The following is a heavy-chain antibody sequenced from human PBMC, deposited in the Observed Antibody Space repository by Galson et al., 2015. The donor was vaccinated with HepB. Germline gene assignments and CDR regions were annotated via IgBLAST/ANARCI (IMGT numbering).Heavy chain of an antibody. CDR3: AKARGFYCSGGSCYSGY. V-gene: IGHV3-23*01. CDR2: ISGSGGST. Sequence: SLRLSCAASGFTFSSYAMSWVRQAPGKGLEWVSAISGSGGSTYYADSVKGRFTISRDNSKNTLYLQMNSLRAEDTAVYYCAKARGFYCSGGSCYSGYWGQGTLVTVSS. CDR1: GFTFSSYA. D-gene: IGHD2-15*01. J-gene: IGHJ4*02.